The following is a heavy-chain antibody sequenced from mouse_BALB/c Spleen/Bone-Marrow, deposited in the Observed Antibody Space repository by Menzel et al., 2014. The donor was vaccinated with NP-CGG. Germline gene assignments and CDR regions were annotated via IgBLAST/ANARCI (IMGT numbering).Heavy chain of an antibody. CDR2: IRNKANGYTT. J-gene: IGHJ1*01. CDR3: ARVENVGIYWYFDV. Sequence: DVKLVESGGGSVQPGGSLRLSCATSGFTFTDYYMSWVRQPPGKALEWLVFIRNKANGYTTEYSASVKGRFTISRDNSQRILYLQMNTLRAEDSATYYCARVENVGIYWYFDVWGAGTTVIVSS. CDR1: GFTFTDYY. V-gene: IGHV7-3*02.